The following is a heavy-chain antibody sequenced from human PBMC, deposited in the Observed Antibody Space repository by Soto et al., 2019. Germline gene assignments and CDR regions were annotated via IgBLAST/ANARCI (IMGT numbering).Heavy chain of an antibody. CDR3: XXXXXXXXXXXWFDP. CDR1: GGTISNYA. V-gene: IGHV1-69*12. J-gene: IGHJ5*02. CDR2: IIPLFGTT. Sequence: QVQLVQSGAEVKKPGSSVKVSCKTSGGTISNYAISWVRQAPGQGLEWMGGIIPLFGTTNYAQKFQGRVTITADESTRTAYMELSSXXXXDTXXYYXXXXXXXXXXXXWFDPWGQGTLVTVSS.